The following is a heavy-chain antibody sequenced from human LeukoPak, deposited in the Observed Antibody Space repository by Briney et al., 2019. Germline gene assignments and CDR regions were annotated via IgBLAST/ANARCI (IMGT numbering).Heavy chain of an antibody. CDR3: ARQPYFDAFDI. J-gene: IGHJ3*02. CDR1: GYTFTGYY. CDR2: INPNSGGT. Sequence: ASVKVTCKASGYTFTGYYMHWVRQPPGQGLEWMGWINPNSGGTNYAQKFQGRVTMTRDTSISTAYMELSRLRSDNTAVNYCARQPYFDAFDIWGQGTMVTVSS. D-gene: IGHD2-21*01. V-gene: IGHV1-2*02.